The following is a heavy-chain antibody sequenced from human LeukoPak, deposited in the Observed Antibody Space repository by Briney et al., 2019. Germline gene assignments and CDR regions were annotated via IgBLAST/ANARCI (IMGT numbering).Heavy chain of an antibody. CDR3: ARRLGRQYDYVWGSYRRYNWFDP. Sequence: SETLSLTCAVYGGSFSGYYWSWIRQPPGKGLEWIGEIYHSGSTNYNPSLKSRVTISVDTSKNQFSLKLSSVTAADTAVYYCARRLGRQYDYVWGSYRRYNWFDPWGQGTLVTVSS. CDR2: IYHSGST. V-gene: IGHV4-34*01. J-gene: IGHJ5*02. D-gene: IGHD3-16*02. CDR1: GGSFSGYY.